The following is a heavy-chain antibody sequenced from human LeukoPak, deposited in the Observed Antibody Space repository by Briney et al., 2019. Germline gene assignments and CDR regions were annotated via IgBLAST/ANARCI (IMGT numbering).Heavy chain of an antibody. CDR1: GYTFTSYG. CDR3: ARRYQTLYSSGWYGYFDY. J-gene: IGHJ4*02. CDR2: ISAYNGNT. D-gene: IGHD6-19*01. Sequence: ASVKVSCKASGYTFTSYGISWVRQAPGQGLEWMGWISAYNGNTNYARKLQGRVTMTTDTSTSTAYMELRSLRSDDTAVYYCARRYQTLYSSGWYGYFDYWGQGTLVTVSS. V-gene: IGHV1-18*04.